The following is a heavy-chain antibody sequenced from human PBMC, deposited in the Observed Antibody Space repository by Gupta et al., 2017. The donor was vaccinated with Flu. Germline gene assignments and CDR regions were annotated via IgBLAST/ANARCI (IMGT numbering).Heavy chain of an antibody. CDR3: ARNSGSFFRDWYFDL. J-gene: IGHJ2*01. Sequence: QVQLVQSGAEVKKPGASVKVSCKASGYTFTSYAMHWVRQAPGQRLEWMGWINAGNGNTKYSQKFQGRVTITRDTSASTAYMELSSLRSEDTAVYYCARNSGSFFRDWYFDLWGRGTLVTVSS. CDR2: INAGNGNT. V-gene: IGHV1-3*01. D-gene: IGHD1-26*01. CDR1: GYTFTSYA.